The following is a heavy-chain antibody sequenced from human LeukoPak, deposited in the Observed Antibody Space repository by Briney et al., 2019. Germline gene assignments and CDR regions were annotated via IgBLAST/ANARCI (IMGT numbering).Heavy chain of an antibody. CDR3: APLGARRMSYNYYMDV. J-gene: IGHJ6*03. CDR2: INHSGRT. Sequence: LQTLSLTCAVYGGSFSGYYWSWIRQPPGKGLEWIGEINHSGRTNYNPSLKSRVTISVDTSKNQFSLKLSSVTAADTAVYYCAPLGARRMSYNYYMDVWGKGSTGTVSS. D-gene: IGHD1-26*01. V-gene: IGHV4-34*01. CDR1: GGSFSGYY.